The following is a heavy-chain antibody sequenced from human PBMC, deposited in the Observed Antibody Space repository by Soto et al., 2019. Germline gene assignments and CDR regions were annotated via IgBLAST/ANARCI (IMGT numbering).Heavy chain of an antibody. Sequence: GASVKVSCKASGYTFTSYGISWVRQAPGQGLEWMGWISAYNGNTNYAQKLQGRVTMTTDTSTSTAYMELRSLRSDDTAVYYCARDRTTYEDDAFDIWGQGTMVTVSS. D-gene: IGHD3-22*01. CDR2: ISAYNGNT. CDR3: ARDRTTYEDDAFDI. CDR1: GYTFTSYG. V-gene: IGHV1-18*01. J-gene: IGHJ3*02.